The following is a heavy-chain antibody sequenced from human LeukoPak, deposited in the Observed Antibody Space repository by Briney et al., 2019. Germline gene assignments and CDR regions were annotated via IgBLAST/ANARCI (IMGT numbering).Heavy chain of an antibody. V-gene: IGHV4-34*01. D-gene: IGHD5-12*01. CDR1: GGSFSGYY. J-gene: IGHJ4*02. CDR2: INHSGST. Sequence: TSETLSLTCAVYGGSFSGYYWSWIRQPPGKGLEWIGEINHSGSTNYNPSLKSRVTISVDTSKNQFSLKLSPVTAADTAVYYCARTHLEMATITDSYWGQGTLVTVSS. CDR3: ARTHLEMATITDSY.